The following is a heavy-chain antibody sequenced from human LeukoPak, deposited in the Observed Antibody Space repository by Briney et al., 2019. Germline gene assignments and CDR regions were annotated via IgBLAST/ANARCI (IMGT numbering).Heavy chain of an antibody. CDR2: IYYSGNA. CDR1: GGSIGSYY. D-gene: IGHD2-15*01. CDR3: ARGSEVGMDV. V-gene: IGHV4-59*01. J-gene: IGHJ6*02. Sequence: SETLSLTCTVSGGSIGSYYWTWIQQPPGKGLEWIGYIYYSGNAYYNPSLKSRVTMSVDTSENQFSLKLSSLTAADTAVYYCARGSEVGMDVWGQGTTVTVSS.